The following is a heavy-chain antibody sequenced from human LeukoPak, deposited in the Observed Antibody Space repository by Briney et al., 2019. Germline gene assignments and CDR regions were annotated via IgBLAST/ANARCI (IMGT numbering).Heavy chain of an antibody. CDR3: AKNRAVAGMFAYYFDY. J-gene: IGHJ4*02. CDR1: EFSVGSNY. Sequence: GGSLRLSCAASEFSVGSNYMTWVRQAPGKGLEWVSLIYSGGSTYYADSVKGRFTISRDNSKNTLYLQMNSLRAEDTAVYYCAKNRAVAGMFAYYFDYWGQGTLVTVSS. D-gene: IGHD6-19*01. CDR2: IYSGGST. V-gene: IGHV3-66*01.